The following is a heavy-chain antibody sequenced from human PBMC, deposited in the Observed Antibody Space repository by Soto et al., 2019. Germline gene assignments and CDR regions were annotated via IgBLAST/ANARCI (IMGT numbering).Heavy chain of an antibody. CDR3: ARDYYYDSSGYYYPDYYGMDV. CDR2: IYYSGST. Sequence: QVQLQESGPGLVKPSQTLSLTCTVSGGSISSGDYYWSWIRQPPGKGLEWIGYIYYSGSTYYNPSLKSRVTISVDTSKYQFSLKLSSVTAANTAVYYCARDYYYDSSGYYYPDYYGMDVWGQGTTVTVSS. V-gene: IGHV4-30-4*01. CDR1: GGSISSGDYY. J-gene: IGHJ6*02. D-gene: IGHD3-22*01.